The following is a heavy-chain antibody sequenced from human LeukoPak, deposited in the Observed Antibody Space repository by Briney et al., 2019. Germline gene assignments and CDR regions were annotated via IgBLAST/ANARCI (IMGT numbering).Heavy chain of an antibody. J-gene: IGHJ3*02. Sequence: GVSLRLSCAASGFTFSSYAMSWVRQAPGEGLEWVSAISGSGGSTYYADSVKGRFTISRDNSKNTLYLQMNSLRAEDTAVYYCAKTTELSSGWFLWDAFDIWGQGTMVTVSS. D-gene: IGHD6-19*01. CDR1: GFTFSSYA. CDR3: AKTTELSSGWFLWDAFDI. CDR2: ISGSGGST. V-gene: IGHV3-23*01.